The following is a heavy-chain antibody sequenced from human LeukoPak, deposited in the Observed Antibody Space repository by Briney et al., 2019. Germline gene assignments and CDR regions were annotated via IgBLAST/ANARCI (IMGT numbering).Heavy chain of an antibody. CDR3: AKSHGDYGLLDY. CDR1: GYSLTDLS. V-gene: IGHV1-24*01. CDR2: FDPEDGEP. Sequence: GASVTVSFKVSGYSLTDLSLHCVRQAPGKGLEWMGGFDPEDGEPIYAQKFQGRLSMTEDTSKDTGYMELRTLRSEDTALYYCAKSHGDYGLLDYWGQGTLVTVSS. D-gene: IGHD4-17*01. J-gene: IGHJ4*02.